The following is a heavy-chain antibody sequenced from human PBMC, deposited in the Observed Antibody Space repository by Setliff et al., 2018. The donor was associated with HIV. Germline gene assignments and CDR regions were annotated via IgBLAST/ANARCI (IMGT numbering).Heavy chain of an antibody. Sequence: ASVKVSCKVFGYTLTELSRHWVRQAPGKGLEWMGGFDPEDGETIYAQKFQGRVTMTEDTSTDTAYMELSSLRSEDTAVYYCARLGSGWSDSYYYAMDIWGQGTTVTVSS. CDR2: FDPEDGET. J-gene: IGHJ6*02. CDR3: ARLGSGWSDSYYYAMDI. CDR1: GYTLTELS. V-gene: IGHV1-24*01. D-gene: IGHD6-19*01.